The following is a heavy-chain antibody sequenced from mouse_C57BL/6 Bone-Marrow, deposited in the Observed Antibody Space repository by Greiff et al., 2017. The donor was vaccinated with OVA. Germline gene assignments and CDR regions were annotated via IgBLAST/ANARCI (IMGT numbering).Heavy chain of an antibody. CDR3: ASDYYGSLLDV. CDR2: ISDGGSYT. J-gene: IGHJ1*03. V-gene: IGHV5-4*03. D-gene: IGHD1-1*01. CDR1: GFTFSSYA. Sequence: DVMLVESGGGLVKPGGSLKLSCAASGFTFSSYAMSWVRQTPEKRLEWVATISDGGSYTYYPDNVKGRFTISRDNAKNNLYLQMSHLKSEDTAMYYCASDYYGSLLDVWGTGTTVTVSS.